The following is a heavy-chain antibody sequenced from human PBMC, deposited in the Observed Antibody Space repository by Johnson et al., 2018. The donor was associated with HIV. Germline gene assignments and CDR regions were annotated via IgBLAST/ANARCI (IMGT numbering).Heavy chain of an antibody. CDR1: GFTFSSYD. D-gene: IGHD3-16*01. V-gene: IGHV3-30*18. CDR2: ISYDGSNK. Sequence: QMQLVESGGGVVQPGRSLRLSCAASGFTFSSYDMHWVRQAPGKGMEWVALISYDGSNKYYADSVKGRFNISRDNSKNALYLQMSSLRAEDTAVYYCAKAPSMGADGFDIWGQGTMVTVSS. CDR3: AKAPSMGADGFDI. J-gene: IGHJ3*02.